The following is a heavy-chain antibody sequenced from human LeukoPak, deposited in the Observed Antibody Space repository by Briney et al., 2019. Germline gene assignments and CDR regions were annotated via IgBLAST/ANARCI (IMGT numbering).Heavy chain of an antibody. J-gene: IGHJ5*02. D-gene: IGHD3-3*01. Sequence: SETLSLTCTVSGGSISSGGYYWSWIRQHPGKGLEWIGYIYYSGSTYYNPSLKSRVTISVDTSKNQFSLKVSSVTAADTAVYYCARDGTIFGTSGFDPWGQGTLVTVSS. V-gene: IGHV4-31*03. CDR3: ARDGTIFGTSGFDP. CDR1: GGSISSGGYY. CDR2: IYYSGST.